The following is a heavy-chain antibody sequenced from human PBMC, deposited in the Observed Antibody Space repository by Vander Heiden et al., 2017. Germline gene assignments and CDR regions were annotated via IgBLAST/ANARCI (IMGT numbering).Heavy chain of an antibody. V-gene: IGHV3-15*01. CDR1: GFTFINAC. D-gene: IGHD1-26*01. Sequence: VQLVESGGVLVKPGGSLRLSCPASGFTFINACMIWVRQAPGKGLEWVGRIKSKTDGGTTDYAAPVKGRFTISRDDSKNTLYLQMNSLKTEDTAVYYCTTDWFGSYQENDAFDIWGQGTMVTVSS. J-gene: IGHJ3*02. CDR3: TTDWFGSYQENDAFDI. CDR2: IKSKTDGGTT.